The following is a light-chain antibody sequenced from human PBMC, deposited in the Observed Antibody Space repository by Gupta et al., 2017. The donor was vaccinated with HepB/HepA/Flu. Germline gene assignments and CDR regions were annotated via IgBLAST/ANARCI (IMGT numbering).Light chain of an antibody. J-gene: IGLJ1*01. Sequence: QSALTQPPSVSGSPGPSVTISCTGTSSDVGGYNSVSWYQQHPGKAPKLMIYDVNKRPSGVPDRFSGSKSGNTASLTISGLQAEEEADYHCCSYAGDSSYVFGSGTKVTVL. V-gene: IGLV2-11*01. CDR1: SSDVGGYNS. CDR3: CSYAGDSSYV. CDR2: DVN.